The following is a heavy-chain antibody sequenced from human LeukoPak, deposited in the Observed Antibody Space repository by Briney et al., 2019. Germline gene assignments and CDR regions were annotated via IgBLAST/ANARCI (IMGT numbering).Heavy chain of an antibody. CDR2: FDPEDGET. CDR1: GYTLTQLS. Sequence: GASVKVSCTVSGYTLTQLSIHWVRQAPGKGLEWMGGFDPEDGETIYAQQFQGGLIMTEDTSTDTAYMEVSSLTTEDTAVYYCATEANGYFLYWGQGTLVTVSS. V-gene: IGHV1-24*01. J-gene: IGHJ4*02. CDR3: ATEANGYFLY. D-gene: IGHD3-22*01.